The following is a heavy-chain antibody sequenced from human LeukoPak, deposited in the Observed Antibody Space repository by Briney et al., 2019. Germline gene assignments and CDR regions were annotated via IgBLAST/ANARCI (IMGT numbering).Heavy chain of an antibody. Sequence: ASVKVSCKASGYTFTGYYIHWVRRAPGQGLEWMGRVNPNSGGTNYAQKFQGRVTMTRDTSISTVYMELSRLRSDDTALYYCARDRRYSSSSGVDYWGQGTLVTVSS. V-gene: IGHV1-2*06. CDR3: ARDRRYSSSSGVDY. CDR2: VNPNSGGT. CDR1: GYTFTGYY. D-gene: IGHD6-6*01. J-gene: IGHJ4*02.